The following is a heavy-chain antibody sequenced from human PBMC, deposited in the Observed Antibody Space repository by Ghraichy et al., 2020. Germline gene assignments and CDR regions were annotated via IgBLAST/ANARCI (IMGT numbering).Heavy chain of an antibody. D-gene: IGHD6-13*01. V-gene: IGHV3-33*01. CDR3: AREEAGSYFDY. Sequence: GGSLRLSCAASGFTFSSYGMHWVRQAPGKGLEWVAVIWYDGSNKYYADSVKGRFTISRDNSKNTLYLQMNSLRAEDTAVYYCAREEAGSYFDYWGQGTLVTVSS. CDR2: IWYDGSNK. CDR1: GFTFSSYG. J-gene: IGHJ4*02.